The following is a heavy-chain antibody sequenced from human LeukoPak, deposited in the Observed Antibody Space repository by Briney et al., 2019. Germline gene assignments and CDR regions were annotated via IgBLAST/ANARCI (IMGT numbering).Heavy chain of an antibody. V-gene: IGHV3-21*01. CDR1: GFTFSSYS. CDR2: IRSSSSYI. D-gene: IGHD2-2*01. Sequence: GGSLRLSCAASGFTFSSYSMNWVRQAPGKGLEWVSSIRSSSSYIYYADSVKGRFTISRDNAKNSLYLQMNSLRAEDTAVYYCARAILGYCSSTSCYDWFDPWGQGTLVTVSS. CDR3: ARAILGYCSSTSCYDWFDP. J-gene: IGHJ5*02.